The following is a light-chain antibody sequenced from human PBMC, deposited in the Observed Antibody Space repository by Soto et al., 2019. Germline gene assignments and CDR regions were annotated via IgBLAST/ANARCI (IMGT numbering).Light chain of an antibody. J-gene: IGKJ1*01. V-gene: IGKV1-5*03. CDR1: QSISVW. CDR2: KAS. CDR3: QQYNSYSPT. Sequence: DIQMTPSPSTLSASVGDRVTITCRASQSISVWLAWYQQKAGKAPNLLIYKASRLESGVPSRFSGSGSETEFTLTISGLQPGDSATYYCQQYNSYSPTFGQGTKVEVK.